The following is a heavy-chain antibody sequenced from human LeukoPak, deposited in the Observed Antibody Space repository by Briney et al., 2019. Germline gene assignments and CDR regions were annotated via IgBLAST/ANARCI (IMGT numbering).Heavy chain of an antibody. CDR3: AKDVKGSYGMDV. J-gene: IGHJ6*02. CDR1: RFTFSSYA. V-gene: IGHV3-23*01. Sequence: GGSLRLSCADSRFTFSSYAMNWVRQAPGPGLEWVSGISGSGGSRYYAESVKGRFTISRDYSKNTLYLQMNSLRADDTAVYYCAKDVKGSYGMDVWGQGTTVTVSS. CDR2: ISGSGGSR.